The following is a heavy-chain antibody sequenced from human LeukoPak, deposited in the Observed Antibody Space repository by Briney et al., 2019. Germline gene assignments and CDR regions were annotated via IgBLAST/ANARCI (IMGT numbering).Heavy chain of an antibody. D-gene: IGHD3-10*01. Sequence: GGSLRLSCAASGFTFSNYAMNWVRQAPGKGLEWVAVISYDGSNKYYADSVKGRFTISRDNSKNTLYLQMNSLRAEDTAVYYCARDMVPVSSSAFDIWGQGTMVTVSS. CDR2: ISYDGSNK. CDR1: GFTFSNYA. CDR3: ARDMVPVSSSAFDI. J-gene: IGHJ3*02. V-gene: IGHV3-30-3*01.